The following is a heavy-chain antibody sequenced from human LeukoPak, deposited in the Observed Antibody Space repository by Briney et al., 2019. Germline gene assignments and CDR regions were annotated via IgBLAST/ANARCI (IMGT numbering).Heavy chain of an antibody. CDR3: ARDHGIIGGFYYYYGMDV. Sequence: SVKVSCKASGGTFSSYAISWVRQAPGQGLEWMGRMIPILGVANYAQKFQGRVTITADKSTSTAYMELSSLRSEDTAVHYCARDHGIIGGFYYYYGMDVWGQGTTVTVSS. CDR2: MIPILGVA. D-gene: IGHD2/OR15-2a*01. V-gene: IGHV1-69*04. J-gene: IGHJ6*02. CDR1: GGTFSSYA.